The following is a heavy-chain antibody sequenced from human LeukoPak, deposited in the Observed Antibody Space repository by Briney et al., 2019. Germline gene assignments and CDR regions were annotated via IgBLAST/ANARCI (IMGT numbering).Heavy chain of an antibody. CDR1: GFTFSTNA. J-gene: IGHJ4*02. D-gene: IGHD1-26*01. CDR3: AKDVGKWESLHFFDY. CDR2: ISGSGAST. V-gene: IGHV3-23*01. Sequence: GGSLRLSCLTSGFTFSTNAMSWVRQAPGKGLEWISGISGSGASTYYADSVTGRFTISRDNSRNTLYLQMNSLRGDDTAVYYCAKDVGKWESLHFFDYWGQRTLVTVSS.